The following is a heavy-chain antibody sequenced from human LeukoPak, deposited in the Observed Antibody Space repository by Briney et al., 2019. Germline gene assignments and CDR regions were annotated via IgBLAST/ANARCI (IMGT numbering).Heavy chain of an antibody. CDR3: ARGGLGDITSIDY. CDR2: IKQDGADK. J-gene: IGHJ4*02. CDR1: GFTFSSYW. D-gene: IGHD3-10*01. V-gene: IGHV3-7*01. Sequence: PGGSLRLSCAASGFTFSSYWMSWVRQAPGKGLEWVANIKQDGADKYYVDSVKGRFTISRDNAKNSLFLQMNSLRAEDTAVYYCARGGLGDITSIDYWGQGTLVTVSS.